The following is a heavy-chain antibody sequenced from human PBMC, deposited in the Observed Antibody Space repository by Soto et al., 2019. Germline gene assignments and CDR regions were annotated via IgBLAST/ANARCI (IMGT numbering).Heavy chain of an antibody. CDR2: INPNSGGT. CDR3: TRNRAKFDT. J-gene: IGHJ5*02. Sequence: GASVKVSCKASGYTFTGYYMHWARQAPGQGLEWMGWINPNSGGTNYAQKFQGWVTMSRDTSISTAYMELNNLRAEDTAVYYCTRNRAKFDTWGQGTPVTVSS. CDR1: GYTFTGYY. D-gene: IGHD1-26*01. V-gene: IGHV1-2*04.